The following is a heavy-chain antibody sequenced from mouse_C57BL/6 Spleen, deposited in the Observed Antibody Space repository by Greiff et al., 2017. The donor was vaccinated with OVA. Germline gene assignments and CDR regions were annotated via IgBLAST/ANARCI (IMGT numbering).Heavy chain of an antibody. D-gene: IGHD4-1*01. Sequence: QVQLKESGPGLVQPSQSLSITCTVSGFSLTSYGVHWVRQSPGKGLAWLGVIWSGGSTDYNAAFISRLSISKDNSKSQVFFKMNSLQADDTAIYYCARNERDWAWFAYWGQGTLVTVSA. CDR2: IWSGGST. V-gene: IGHV2-2*01. CDR1: GFSLTSYG. CDR3: ARNERDWAWFAY. J-gene: IGHJ3*01.